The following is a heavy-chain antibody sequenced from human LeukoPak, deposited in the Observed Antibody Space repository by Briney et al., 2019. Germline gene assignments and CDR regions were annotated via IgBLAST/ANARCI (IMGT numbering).Heavy chain of an antibody. CDR3: ARTPTSYCSSTSCYYYGMDV. D-gene: IGHD2-2*01. Sequence: SETLSLTCTVSGGSISSGDYYWSWIRQPPGKGLEWIGYIYYSGSTYYNPSLKSRVTISVDTSKNQFSLKLSSVTAADPAVYYCARTPTSYCSSTSCYYYGMDVWGQGTTVTVSS. J-gene: IGHJ6*02. CDR1: GGSISSGDYY. V-gene: IGHV4-30-4*01. CDR2: IYYSGST.